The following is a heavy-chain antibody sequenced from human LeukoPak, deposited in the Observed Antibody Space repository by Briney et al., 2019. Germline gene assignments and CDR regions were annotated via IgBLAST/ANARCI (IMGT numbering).Heavy chain of an antibody. V-gene: IGHV1-46*01. CDR2: INPSGGST. D-gene: IGHD2-15*01. CDR3: ARERCSGGSCYSVFDY. J-gene: IGHJ4*02. Sequence: ASVKVSCKVSGDTLTVLSMHWVRQAPGQGLEWMGIINPSGGSTSYAQKFQGRVTMTRDTSTSTVYMELSSLRSEDTAVYYCARERCSGGSCYSVFDYWGQGTLVTVSS. CDR1: GDTLTVLS.